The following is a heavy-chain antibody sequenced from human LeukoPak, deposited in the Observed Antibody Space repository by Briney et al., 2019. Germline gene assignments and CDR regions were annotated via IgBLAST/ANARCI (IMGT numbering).Heavy chain of an antibody. CDR1: GFTFSSYG. D-gene: IGHD6-19*01. J-gene: IGHJ1*01. CDR3: ARGGKIPLAGTRSPQYFQH. V-gene: IGHV3-30*02. Sequence: GGSLRLSCAASGFTFSSYGMHWVRQAPGKGLEWVAFIRYDGSNKYYTDSVKGRFTISRDNSKNTLYLQMNSLRPEDTTVYYCARGGKIPLAGTRSPQYFQHWGQGTLVTVSS. CDR2: IRYDGSNK.